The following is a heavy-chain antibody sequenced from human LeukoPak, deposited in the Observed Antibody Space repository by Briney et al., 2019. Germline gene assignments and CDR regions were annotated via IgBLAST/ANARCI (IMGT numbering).Heavy chain of an antibody. CDR3: ARSQNYYGSGDY. CDR1: GGSVSNGNYY. J-gene: IGHJ4*02. Sequence: SETLSLTCTVSGGSVSNGNYYWSWLRQPPGKALEWIGYIYYTGSTNYNPSLEGRVTISVDTSKNQFSVKLSSVTAADTAVYYCARSQNYYGSGDYWSQGTLVTVSS. D-gene: IGHD3-10*01. CDR2: IYYTGST. V-gene: IGHV4-61*01.